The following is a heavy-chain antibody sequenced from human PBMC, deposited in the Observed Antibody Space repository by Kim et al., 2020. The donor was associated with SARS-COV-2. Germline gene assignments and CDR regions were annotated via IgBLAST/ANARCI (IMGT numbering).Heavy chain of an antibody. Sequence: SVKVSCKASGGTFSSYAISWVRQAPGQGLEWMGGIIPIFGTANYAQKFQGRVTITADESTSTAYMELSSLRSEDTAVYYCARDADIAVAALDLVGWGQGTLVTVSS. V-gene: IGHV1-69*13. CDR3: ARDADIAVAALDLVG. J-gene: IGHJ4*02. CDR2: IIPIFGTA. D-gene: IGHD6-19*01. CDR1: GGTFSSYA.